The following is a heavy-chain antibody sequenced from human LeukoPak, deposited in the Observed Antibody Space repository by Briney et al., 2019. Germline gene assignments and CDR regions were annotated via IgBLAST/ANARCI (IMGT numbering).Heavy chain of an antibody. J-gene: IGHJ6*02. Sequence: DPSETLSLTCTVSGGSISSGGYYWSWIRQHPGKGLEWIGYIYYSGSTYYNPSLKSRVTISVDTSKNQFSLKLSSVTAADTAVYYRARDRDYGMDVWGQGTTVTVSS. V-gene: IGHV4-31*03. CDR1: GGSISSGGYY. CDR2: IYYSGST. CDR3: ARDRDYGMDV.